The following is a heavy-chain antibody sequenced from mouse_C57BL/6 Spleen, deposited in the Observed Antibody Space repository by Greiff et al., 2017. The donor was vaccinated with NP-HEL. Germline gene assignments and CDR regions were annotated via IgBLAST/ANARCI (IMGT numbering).Heavy chain of an antibody. V-gene: IGHV1-4*01. CDR3: SRGRTTVVATDSFDY. CDR2: INPSSGYT. J-gene: IGHJ2*01. D-gene: IGHD1-1*01. Sequence: VQLQQSGAELARPGASVKMSCKASGYTFTSYTMHWVKQRHGQGLEWIGYINPSSGYTKYNQKVKDKATLTADKSSRTAYMQLSSLTSDDSAVYYCSRGRTTVVATDSFDYWGQGTTLTVSS. CDR1: GYTFTSYT.